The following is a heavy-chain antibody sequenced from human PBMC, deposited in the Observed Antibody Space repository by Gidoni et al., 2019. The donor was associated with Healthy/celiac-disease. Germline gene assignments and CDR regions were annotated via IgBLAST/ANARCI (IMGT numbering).Heavy chain of an antibody. CDR3: ARHSSSWDFDY. J-gene: IGHJ4*02. V-gene: IGHV3-66*04. CDR2: IYSGGST. D-gene: IGHD6-13*01. CDR1: GFTVSSNY. Sequence: EVQLVESGGGLVQPGGSLRLPWAASGFTVSSNYMSWVRQAPGKGLEWVSVIYSGGSTYYADSVKGRFTISRDNSKNTLYLQMNSLRAEDTAVYYCARHSSSWDFDYWGQGTLVTVSS.